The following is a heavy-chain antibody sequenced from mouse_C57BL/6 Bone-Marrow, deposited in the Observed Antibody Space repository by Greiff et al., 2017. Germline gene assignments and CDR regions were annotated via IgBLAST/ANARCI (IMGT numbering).Heavy chain of an antibody. J-gene: IGHJ3*01. V-gene: IGHV5-6*02. CDR2: ISSGGSYT. Sequence: MLVESGGDLVKPGGSLKLSCAASGFTFSSYGMSWVRQTPDKRLEWVATISSGGSYTYYPDSVKGRFTISRDNAKNTLYLQMSSLKSEDTAMDYCARPKSPFAYWGQGTLVTVSA. CDR3: ARPKSPFAY. CDR1: GFTFSSYG.